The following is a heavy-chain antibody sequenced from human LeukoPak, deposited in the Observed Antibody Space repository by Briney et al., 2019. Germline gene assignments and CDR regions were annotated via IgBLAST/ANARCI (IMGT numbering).Heavy chain of an antibody. Sequence: ASVKVSCKASGYSFTGYYMHWVRQAPGQGLEWMGWINPNSGGTNYAQKFQGRVTMTRDTSISTAYMELSSLRYDDTAIYYCATYRQVLLPFESWGQGTLVTVSS. D-gene: IGHD2-8*02. J-gene: IGHJ4*02. CDR1: GYSFTGYY. V-gene: IGHV1-2*02. CDR3: ATYRQVLLPFES. CDR2: INPNSGGT.